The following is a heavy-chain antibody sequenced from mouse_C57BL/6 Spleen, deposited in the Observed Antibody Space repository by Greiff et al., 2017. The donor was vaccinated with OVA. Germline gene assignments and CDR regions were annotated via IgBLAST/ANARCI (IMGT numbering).Heavy chain of an antibody. D-gene: IGHD1-1*01. Sequence: EVKLEESGGGLVKPGGSLKLSCAASGFTFSDYGMHWVRQAPEKGLEWVAYISSGSSTIYYADTVKGRFTISRDNAKNTLFLQMTSLRSEDTAMYYCANTGYYAMDYWGQGTSVTVSS. J-gene: IGHJ4*01. CDR1: GFTFSDYG. CDR3: ANTGYYAMDY. V-gene: IGHV5-17*01. CDR2: ISSGSSTI.